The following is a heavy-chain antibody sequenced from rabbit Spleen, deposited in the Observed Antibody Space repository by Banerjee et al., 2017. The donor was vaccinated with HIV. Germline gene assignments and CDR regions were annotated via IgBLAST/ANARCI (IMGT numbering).Heavy chain of an antibody. J-gene: IGHJ4*01. Sequence: QLEESAGGLVQPGGSLKLSCKASGFTLSSYYMNWVRQAPGKGLEWIGYIDPVFGITNYANSVKGRFTISSDNAQKTVDLQMNSLTAADTATYFCAREDVGGSISLWGPGTLVTVS. CDR1: GFTLSSYY. D-gene: IGHD1-1*01. CDR3: AREDVGGSISL. CDR2: IDPVFGIT. V-gene: IGHV1S7*01.